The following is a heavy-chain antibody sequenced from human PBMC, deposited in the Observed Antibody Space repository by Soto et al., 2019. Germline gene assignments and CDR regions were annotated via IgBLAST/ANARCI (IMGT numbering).Heavy chain of an antibody. D-gene: IGHD4-17*01. CDR1: GGTLSSCS. J-gene: IGHJ6*02. V-gene: IGHV1-69*13. CDR3: ARPSRGDGDYVDYYYYGMDV. Sequence: SVKVSCKESGGTLSSCSISWVRQAPGQGLEWMGGIIPIFGTANYAQKFQGRVTITADESTSTAYMELSSLRSEDTAVYYCARPSRGDGDYVDYYYYGMDVWGQGTTVTVSS. CDR2: IIPIFGTA.